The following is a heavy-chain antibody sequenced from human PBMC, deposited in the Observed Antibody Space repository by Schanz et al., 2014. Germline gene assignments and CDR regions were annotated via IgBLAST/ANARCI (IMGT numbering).Heavy chain of an antibody. CDR3: AKALKPYIASRNGLDV. J-gene: IGHJ6*02. CDR1: RFAFSNCG. D-gene: IGHD3-16*01. Sequence: QAQLVESGGGVVQPRGSLRLSCAASRFAFSNCGMHWVRQAPGKGLEWVAFIRYDASNEYYADSVKGRFTISRDNSKNTLYLQMNSLRPDDTAVYYCAKALKPYIASRNGLDVWGHGTTVTVSS. V-gene: IGHV3-30*02. CDR2: IRYDASNE.